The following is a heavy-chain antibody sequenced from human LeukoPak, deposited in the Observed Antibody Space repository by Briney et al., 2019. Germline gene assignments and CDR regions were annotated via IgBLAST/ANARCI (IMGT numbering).Heavy chain of an antibody. Sequence: ASVKISCKASGYTFTSYGISWVRQAPGQGLEWMGWISAYNGNTNYAQKLQGRVTMTTDTSTSTAYMELTSLRSDDTAVYYCARDESSSSWLYYWGQGTLVTVSS. D-gene: IGHD6-13*01. J-gene: IGHJ4*02. CDR3: ARDESSSSWLYY. V-gene: IGHV1-18*01. CDR1: GYTFTSYG. CDR2: ISAYNGNT.